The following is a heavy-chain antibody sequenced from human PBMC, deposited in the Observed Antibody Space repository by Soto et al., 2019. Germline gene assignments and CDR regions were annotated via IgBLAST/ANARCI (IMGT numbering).Heavy chain of an antibody. D-gene: IGHD3-9*01. V-gene: IGHV4-4*02. Sequence: SETLSLTCVVSGGSISSSNWWSWVRQPPGKGLEWIGEIYHSGSTNYNPSLKSRVTISVDKSKNQFSLNLTSVTAADTAVYYCARVGGGWTGYYGYGMDVWGQGTTVTVSS. CDR3: ARVGGGWTGYYGYGMDV. J-gene: IGHJ6*02. CDR2: IYHSGST. CDR1: GGSISSSNW.